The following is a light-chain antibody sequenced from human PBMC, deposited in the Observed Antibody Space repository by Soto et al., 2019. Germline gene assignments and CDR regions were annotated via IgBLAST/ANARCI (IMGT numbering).Light chain of an antibody. CDR1: QSVLYSSNNKNY. Sequence: DIVMTQSPDSLAVSLGERATINCKSSQSVLYSSNNKNYLAWYQQKPGQPPKALIYWASTRESGVPDRFSGSGSGTDFTLTISSRQAEDVAVYYCQQYYTTPWTFGQGTKVDIK. J-gene: IGKJ1*01. CDR2: WAS. CDR3: QQYYTTPWT. V-gene: IGKV4-1*01.